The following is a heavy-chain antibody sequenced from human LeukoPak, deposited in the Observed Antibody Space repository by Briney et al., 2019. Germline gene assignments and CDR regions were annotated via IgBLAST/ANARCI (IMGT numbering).Heavy chain of an antibody. CDR2: INRASHYI. J-gene: IGHJ4*02. CDR1: GFTFSAYS. Sequence: GGSLRLSCAASGFTFSAYSMNWVRQAPGEGLEWISSINRASHYIYYADSVTGRFTISRDNARNSLYLQMNSLRAEDTAVYYCARGPSYYATTGFYSEYWGQGILVTVSS. CDR3: ARGPSYYATTGFYSEY. V-gene: IGHV3-21*01. D-gene: IGHD3-22*01.